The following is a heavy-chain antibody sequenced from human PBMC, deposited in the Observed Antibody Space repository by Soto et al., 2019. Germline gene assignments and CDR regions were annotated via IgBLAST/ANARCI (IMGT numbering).Heavy chain of an antibody. Sequence: EVQLVESGGGLVQPGGSLRLSCAASGFTFSSYWMSWVRQAPGKGLEWVANIKQDGSEKYYVDSVKGRFTISRDNAKNSLYLQMNSLRAEDTAVYYCARGRGCSTGCHNFDYWGQGTPVTVSS. D-gene: IGHD2-2*01. J-gene: IGHJ4*02. CDR2: IKQDGSEK. V-gene: IGHV3-7*01. CDR1: GFTFSSYW. CDR3: ARGRGCSTGCHNFDY.